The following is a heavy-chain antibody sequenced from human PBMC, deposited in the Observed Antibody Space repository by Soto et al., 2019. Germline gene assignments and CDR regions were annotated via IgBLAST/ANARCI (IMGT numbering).Heavy chain of an antibody. CDR1: GFTFGDNG. Sequence: PGGSLRLSCGGSGFTFGDNGISWFRQAPGKGLEWVGFIRSKPYGGTTEYAASVKGRFTISRDDSKSIAYLQMNSLKSEDTAVYYCTRGSPNIVSTINMHDYWGQGTLVTVSS. D-gene: IGHD2-21*01. CDR2: IRSKPYGGTT. CDR3: TRGSPNIVSTINMHDY. V-gene: IGHV3-49*03. J-gene: IGHJ4*02.